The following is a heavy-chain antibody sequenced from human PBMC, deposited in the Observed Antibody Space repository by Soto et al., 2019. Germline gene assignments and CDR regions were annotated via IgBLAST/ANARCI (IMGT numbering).Heavy chain of an antibody. CDR2: INPNTSAT. V-gene: IGHV1-2*02. CDR1: GYIFTGYF. J-gene: IGHJ6*02. CDR3: AGLTWCRDHYYCMDV. Sequence: GASVKVSCKASGYIFTGYFIQWLRQAPGQGLEWMGWINPNTSATNYAQKFQGRVTMTRDTYLGGAYMELTSLRPDDTALYYFAGLTWCRDHYYCMDVWGQGTTVTVSS. D-gene: IGHD2-15*01.